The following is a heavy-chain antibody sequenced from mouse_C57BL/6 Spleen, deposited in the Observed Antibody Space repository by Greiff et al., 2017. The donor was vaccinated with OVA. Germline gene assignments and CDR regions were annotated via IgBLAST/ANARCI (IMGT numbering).Heavy chain of an antibody. CDR3: ARDQSITTVVATNWYFDV. J-gene: IGHJ1*03. D-gene: IGHD1-1*01. V-gene: IGHV5-4*01. CDR1: GFTFSSYA. CDR2: ISDGGSYT. Sequence: EVQLVESGGGLAKPGGSLKLSCAASGFTFSSYAMSWVRQTPEKRLEWVATISDGGSYTYYPDNVKGRFTISRDNAKNNLYLQMSHLKSEDTAMYYCARDQSITTVVATNWYFDVWGTGTTVTVSS.